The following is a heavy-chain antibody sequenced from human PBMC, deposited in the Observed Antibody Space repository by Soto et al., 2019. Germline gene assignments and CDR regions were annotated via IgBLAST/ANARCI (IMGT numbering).Heavy chain of an antibody. V-gene: IGHV1-18*01. Sequence: ASVKVSCKASGYTFTSYGISWVRQAPGQGLEWMGWISAYNGNTNYAQKLQGRVTMTTDTSTSTAYMELRSLRSDDTAVYYCARSFGQSQYYYYYRMDVWGQGTTVTVSS. CDR1: GYTFTSYG. D-gene: IGHD3-16*01. CDR3: ARSFGQSQYYYYYRMDV. CDR2: ISAYNGNT. J-gene: IGHJ6*02.